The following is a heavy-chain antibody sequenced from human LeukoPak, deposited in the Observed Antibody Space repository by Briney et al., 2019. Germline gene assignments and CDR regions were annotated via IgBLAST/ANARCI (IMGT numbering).Heavy chain of an antibody. CDR1: VYTFTDNG. Sequence: ASVKVSCKASVYTFTDNGISWVRQAPGEGLEWMGWISANSGKTNYAQRFQGRVTMTRETSSSTVYMELRSLRSDDTAVYFCARDNNYRFDYWGQGTLVSVTS. D-gene: IGHD5-24*01. CDR3: ARDNNYRFDY. J-gene: IGHJ4*02. V-gene: IGHV1-18*01. CDR2: ISANSGKT.